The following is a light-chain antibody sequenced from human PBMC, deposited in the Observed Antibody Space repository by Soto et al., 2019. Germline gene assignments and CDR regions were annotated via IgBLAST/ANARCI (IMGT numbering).Light chain of an antibody. CDR3: CSHAGSYTYV. V-gene: IGLV2-11*01. J-gene: IGLJ1*01. Sequence: QSVLTQPRSVSGSPGQSLTISCTGTSSDVGGYNYVSWYQQCPGKVPKLMIYDVTKRPSGVPDRFSGSKSGNTASLTISGLQAEDEADYYCCSHAGSYTYVFGTGTKVTVL. CDR2: DVT. CDR1: SSDVGGYNY.